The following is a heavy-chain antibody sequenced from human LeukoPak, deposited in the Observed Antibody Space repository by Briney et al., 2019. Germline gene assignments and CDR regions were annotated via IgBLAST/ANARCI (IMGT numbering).Heavy chain of an antibody. V-gene: IGHV1-8*01. D-gene: IGHD3-9*01. CDR3: ARGALRYFDWLLYFQH. CDR1: GYTFTSYD. CDR2: MNPNSGNT. J-gene: IGHJ1*01. Sequence: ASVKVSCKASGYTFTSYDINWVRQATGQGLEWMGWMNPNSGNTGYAQKFQGRVTMTRNTSISTAYMELSSLRSEDTAVYYCARGALRYFDWLLYFQHWGQGTLVTVSS.